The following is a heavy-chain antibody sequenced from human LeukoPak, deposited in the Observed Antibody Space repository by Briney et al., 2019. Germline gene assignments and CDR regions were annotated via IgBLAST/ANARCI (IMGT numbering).Heavy chain of an antibody. D-gene: IGHD3-16*01. V-gene: IGHV1-2*02. Sequence: GASVKVSCKASGYTFTGYYMRWVRQAPGQGLEWMGWINPNSGGTNYAQKFQGRVTMTRDTSISTAYMELSRLRSDDTAVYYCARDSSHLYANYYYYYGMDVWGQGTTVTVSS. J-gene: IGHJ6*02. CDR2: INPNSGGT. CDR1: GYTFTGYY. CDR3: ARDSSHLYANYYYYYGMDV.